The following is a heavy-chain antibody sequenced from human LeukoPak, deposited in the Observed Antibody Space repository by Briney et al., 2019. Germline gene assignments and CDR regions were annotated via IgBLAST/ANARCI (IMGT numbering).Heavy chain of an antibody. V-gene: IGHV3-23*01. D-gene: IGHD1-7*01. J-gene: IGHJ4*02. CDR1: GFTFSSYA. CDR3: AKDTENWNSVLDY. Sequence: GGSLRLSCAASGFTFSSYAMSWVRQAPGKGLEWVAAISSSGGSTYYADSVTGRFTISRDNPKNTLYMKMNSLRAEDRAVYYCAKDTENWNSVLDYWGQGTLVTVSS. CDR2: ISSSGGST.